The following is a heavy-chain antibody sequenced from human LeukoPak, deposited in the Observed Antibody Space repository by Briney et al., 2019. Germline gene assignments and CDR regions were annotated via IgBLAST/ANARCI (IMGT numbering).Heavy chain of an antibody. J-gene: IGHJ4*02. V-gene: IGHV3-30*02. D-gene: IGHD6-6*01. CDR3: ARGEWSSSPFDY. CDR2: IRYDGSNK. CDR1: GFTFSSYG. Sequence: GGSLRLSCAASGFTFSSYGMHWVRQAPGKGLEWVAFIRYDGSNKYYADSVKGRFTISRDNSKNTLYLQMNSLRAEDTAVYYCARGEWSSSPFDYWGQGTLVTVSS.